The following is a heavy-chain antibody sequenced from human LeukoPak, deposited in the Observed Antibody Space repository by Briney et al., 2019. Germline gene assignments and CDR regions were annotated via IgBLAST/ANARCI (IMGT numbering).Heavy chain of an antibody. Sequence: PSGTLSLTCTVSGDSINSLDSWSWVRQPPGEGLEWIGEMYLSGTTHSNPSVKSRVTISIDKSKNQFFLNLSSVTAADTAVYYCAGLVGRYSSGLYYYYFDYWARGPWSPSSQ. J-gene: IGHJ4*02. CDR1: GDSINSLDS. CDR2: MYLSGTT. D-gene: IGHD3-22*01. CDR3: AGLVGRYSSGLYYYYFDY. V-gene: IGHV4-4*02.